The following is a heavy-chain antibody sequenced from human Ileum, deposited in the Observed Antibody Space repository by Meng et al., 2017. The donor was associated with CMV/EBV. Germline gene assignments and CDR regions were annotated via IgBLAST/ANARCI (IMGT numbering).Heavy chain of an antibody. CDR1: GYTFNNYY. J-gene: IGHJ4*02. V-gene: IGHV1-46*02. Sequence: SGYTFNNYYVHWVRQAPGQGLDWMGMIRLSDGGTSYAQNFQGRVTMTRDTSTSTVYMELSSLRSEDTAVYYCARGSASDRSGNGDYWGQGTLVTVSS. CDR2: IRLSDGGT. CDR3: ARGSASDRSGNGDY. D-gene: IGHD3-22*01.